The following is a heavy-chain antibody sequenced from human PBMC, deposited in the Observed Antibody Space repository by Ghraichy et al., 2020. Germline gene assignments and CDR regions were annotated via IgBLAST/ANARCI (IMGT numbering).Heavy chain of an antibody. V-gene: IGHV3-74*01. CDR2: INNDGSIT. CDR3: ARGGPARNALDY. CDR1: EFTLSSYW. D-gene: IGHD1-1*01. J-gene: IGHJ4*02. Sequence: GGSLRLSCAVSEFTLSSYWMHWVRQVPGKGLVWVSRINNDGSITYYADSVKGRFTISRDNAKNTLYLQMNSLTAEDTAVYYCARGGPARNALDYWGQGTLVTVSS.